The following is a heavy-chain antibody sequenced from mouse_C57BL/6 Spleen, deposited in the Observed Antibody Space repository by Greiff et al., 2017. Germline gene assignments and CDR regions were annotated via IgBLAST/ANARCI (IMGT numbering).Heavy chain of an antibody. CDR2: IYPGDGDP. D-gene: IGHD2-4*01. V-gene: IGHV1-80*01. CDR3: ARAASDYDGFYYAMDY. CDR1: GYAFSSYW. J-gene: IGHJ4*01. Sequence: VQLQQSGAELVKPGASVKISCKASGYAFSSYWMNWVKQRPGKGLEWIGQIYPGDGDPNYNGKFKGKATLTADKSSSTAYMQLSSLTSEDSAVYFCARAASDYDGFYYAMDYWGQGTSVTVSS.